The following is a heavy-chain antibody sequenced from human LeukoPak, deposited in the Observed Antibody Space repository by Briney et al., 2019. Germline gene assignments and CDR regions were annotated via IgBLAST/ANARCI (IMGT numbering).Heavy chain of an antibody. CDR1: GSSSSSYY. D-gene: IGHD6-13*01. J-gene: IGHJ4*02. CDR3: ASGAAAGTMPLY. Sequence: SETLSLTCTVSGSSSSSYYWSWIRQPPGKGLEWIGYIYYTGSTNYNPSLKNRVTISIDTSKNQFSLKLTSVTAADTAVYYCASGAAAGTMPLYWGQGTLVTVSS. CDR2: IYYTGST. V-gene: IGHV4-59*01.